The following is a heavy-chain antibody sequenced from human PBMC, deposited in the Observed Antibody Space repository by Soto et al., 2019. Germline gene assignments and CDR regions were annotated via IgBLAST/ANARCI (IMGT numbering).Heavy chain of an antibody. CDR2: FDPEDGET. D-gene: IGHD4-17*01. CDR3: ATASGDYKAFDI. J-gene: IGHJ3*02. CDR1: GYTLTEVS. Sequence: ASVKVSCKVSGYTLTEVSMHWVRQAPGKGLEWMGGFDPEDGETIYAQKFQGRVTMTEDTSTDTAYMELSSLRSEDTAVYYCATASGDYKAFDIWGQGTMVTVSS. V-gene: IGHV1-24*01.